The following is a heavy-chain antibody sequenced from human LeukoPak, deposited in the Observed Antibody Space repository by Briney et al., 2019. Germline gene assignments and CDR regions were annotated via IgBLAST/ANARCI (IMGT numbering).Heavy chain of an antibody. D-gene: IGHD3-22*01. J-gene: IGHJ4*02. CDR1: GGSIGSSSYY. V-gene: IGHV4-39*01. CDR2: IYYSGST. CDR3: ARRKIGDPFDY. Sequence: PSETLSLTCTVSGGSIGSSSYYWGWIRQPPGKGLEWIGSIYYSGSTYYNPSLKSRVTISVDTSKNQFSLKLSSVTAADTAVYYCARRKIGDPFDYWGQGTLVTVSS.